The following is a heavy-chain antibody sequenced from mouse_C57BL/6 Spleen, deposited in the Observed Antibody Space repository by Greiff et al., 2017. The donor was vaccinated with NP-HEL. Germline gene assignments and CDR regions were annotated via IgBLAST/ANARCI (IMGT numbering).Heavy chain of an antibody. V-gene: IGHV1-18*01. J-gene: IGHJ2*01. D-gene: IGHD1-1*01. CDR2: INPNNGGT. CDR1: GYTFTDYN. CDR3: ARSTTVEARKFDY. Sequence: EVQLQQSGPELVKPGASVKIPCKASGYTFTDYNMDWVKQSHGKSLEWIGDINPNNGGTIYNQKFKGKATLTVDKSSSTAYMELRSLTSEDTAVYYCARSTTVEARKFDYWGQGTTLTVSS.